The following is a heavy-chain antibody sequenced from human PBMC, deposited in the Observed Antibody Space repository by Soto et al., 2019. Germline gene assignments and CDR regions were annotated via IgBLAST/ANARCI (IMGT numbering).Heavy chain of an antibody. D-gene: IGHD5-12*01. CDR2: IIPIFGTA. Sequence: SVKVSCKASGGTFSSYAISWVRQAPGQGLEWMGGIIPIFGTANYAQKFQGRVTITADESTSTAYMELSSLRSEDTAVYYCARDRGPQGGYVNWIDPWGQGTLVTVSS. CDR1: GGTFSSYA. V-gene: IGHV1-69*13. J-gene: IGHJ5*02. CDR3: ARDRGPQGGYVNWIDP.